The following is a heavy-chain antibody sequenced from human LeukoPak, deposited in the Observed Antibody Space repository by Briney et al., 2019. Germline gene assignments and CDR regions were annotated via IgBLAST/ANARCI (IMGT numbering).Heavy chain of an antibody. V-gene: IGHV3-23*01. CDR3: AKWSGGWYGFDY. J-gene: IGHJ4*02. Sequence: GGSLRLSCAASGFTFSSYAMSWVRQAPGKGLEWVSAISGSGGSTYYADSVKGRFTISRDNAKNSLYLQMNSLRAEDTAVYYCAKWSGGWYGFDYWGQGTLVTVSS. CDR2: ISGSGGST. D-gene: IGHD6-19*01. CDR1: GFTFSSYA.